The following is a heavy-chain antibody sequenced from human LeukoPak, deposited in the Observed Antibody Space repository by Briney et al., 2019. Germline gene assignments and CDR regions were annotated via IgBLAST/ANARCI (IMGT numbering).Heavy chain of an antibody. CDR2: ISYDGSNK. Sequence: AGGSLRLSCAASGFTFNNYAMHWVRQAPGKGLEWVALISYDGSNKYYADSVKGRFTISRDNSKNTLYLQMNSLGAEDTAEYYCARGGYYDSSGHYFVFDYWGQGTLVTVSS. CDR1: GFTFNNYA. J-gene: IGHJ4*02. CDR3: ARGGYYDSSGHYFVFDY. D-gene: IGHD3-22*01. V-gene: IGHV3-30-3*01.